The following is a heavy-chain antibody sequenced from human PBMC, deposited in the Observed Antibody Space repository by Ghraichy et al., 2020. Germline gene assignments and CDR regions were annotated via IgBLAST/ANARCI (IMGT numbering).Heavy chain of an antibody. CDR3: TTRALSGYYPPWYYYGMDV. Sequence: GGSLRLSCAASGFTFSNAWMSWVRQAPGKGLEWVGRIKSKTDGGTTDYAAPVKGRFTISRDDSKNTLYLQMNSLKTEDTAVYYCTTRALSGYYPPWYYYGMDVWGQGTTVTVSS. J-gene: IGHJ6*02. CDR1: GFTFSNAW. CDR2: IKSKTDGGTT. D-gene: IGHD3-22*01. V-gene: IGHV3-15*01.